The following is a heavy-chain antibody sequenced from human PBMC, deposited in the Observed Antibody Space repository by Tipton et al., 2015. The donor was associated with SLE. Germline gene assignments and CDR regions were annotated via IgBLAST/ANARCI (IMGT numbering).Heavy chain of an antibody. V-gene: IGHV4-38-2*02. CDR1: GFSISSYY. Sequence: TLSLTCTVSGFSISSYYWGWIRQPPGKGLEWLGTIYHSGTTYYNPSLKSRLTLSIDTSKNQFSLKLSSVTAADTAVYYCARILRWRWFDPWGQGTLVTVSS. J-gene: IGHJ5*02. CDR3: ARILRWRWFDP. D-gene: IGHD4-23*01. CDR2: IYHSGTT.